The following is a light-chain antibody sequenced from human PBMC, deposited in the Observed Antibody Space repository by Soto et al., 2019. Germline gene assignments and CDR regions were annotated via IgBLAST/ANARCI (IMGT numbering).Light chain of an antibody. CDR2: DVS. CDR3: SSYRGSSTYV. Sequence: QSALTQPASVSGSPGQSITISCTGTSSDVGTYNFVSWYQQHPGKAPKLMIYDVSNRPSGVSDRFSGSKSGNTASLTISGLQAEDEADYYCSSYRGSSTYVFGTGTKVTV. CDR1: SSDVGTYNF. J-gene: IGLJ1*01. V-gene: IGLV2-14*01.